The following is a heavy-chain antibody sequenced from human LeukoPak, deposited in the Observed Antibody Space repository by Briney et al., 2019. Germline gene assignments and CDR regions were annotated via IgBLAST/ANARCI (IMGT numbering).Heavy chain of an antibody. V-gene: IGHV4-59*08. CDR2: IYSSGTT. J-gene: IGHJ4*02. CDR1: GGSISSYY. Sequence: SETLSLTCTVSGGSISSYYWSWIRQPPGKGLEWIGYIYSSGTTNYNPSLKSRVTISLDTSKNQFSLKLTSATAADTAVYYCARGDYYDSQFDYWGQGTLVTVSS. D-gene: IGHD3-22*01. CDR3: ARGDYYDSQFDY.